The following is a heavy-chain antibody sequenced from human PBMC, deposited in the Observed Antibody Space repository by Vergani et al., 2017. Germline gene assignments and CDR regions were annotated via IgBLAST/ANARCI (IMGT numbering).Heavy chain of an antibody. V-gene: IGHV3-30-3*01. CDR3: VRGLCLCAGGRCYTEAWDY. CDR1: GFALNRHA. Sequence: QVHLVESGGGVVQPGTSLRLSCVVSGFALNRHAMYWVRQAPGKGLEWVVGISFDGTNEYYPDLVKGRFTISRDIAKNTLYLQVRSLRLEDTGVYHCVRGLCLCAGGRCYTEAWDYWGQGTPVTVSS. J-gene: IGHJ4*02. D-gene: IGHD2-2*02. CDR2: ISFDGTNE.